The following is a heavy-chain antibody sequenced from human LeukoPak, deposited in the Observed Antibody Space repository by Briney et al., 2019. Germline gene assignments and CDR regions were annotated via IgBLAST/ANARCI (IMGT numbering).Heavy chain of an antibody. CDR3: ARRFRD. CDR1: GLPFSGFE. Sequence: GGSLRLSCVGSGLPFSGFELNWVRQAPGKGLEWVSYIKHDGSLKTYADSVKGRFTISRDDMRNSLSLQMSGLRPEDTAIYYCARRFRDWGQGILVTVS. CDR2: IKHDGSLK. D-gene: IGHD5-24*01. V-gene: IGHV3-48*03. J-gene: IGHJ4*02.